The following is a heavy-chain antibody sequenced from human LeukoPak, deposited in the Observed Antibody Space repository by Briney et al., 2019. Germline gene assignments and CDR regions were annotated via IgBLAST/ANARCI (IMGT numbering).Heavy chain of an antibody. CDR2: LSGSGGNT. V-gene: IGHV3-23*01. D-gene: IGHD3-22*01. Sequence: GGSLRLSCAASGFTFSSYAMSWVRQAPGKGLEWVSTLSGSGGNTYYADSVKGRVTISRDNSKNTLYLQMNSLRAEDTAVYHCAKGSYYYDSADYLDYWGQGTLVTVSS. J-gene: IGHJ4*02. CDR3: AKGSYYYDSADYLDY. CDR1: GFTFSSYA.